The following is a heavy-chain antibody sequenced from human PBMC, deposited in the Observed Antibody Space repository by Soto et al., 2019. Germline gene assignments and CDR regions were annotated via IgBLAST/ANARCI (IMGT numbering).Heavy chain of an antibody. D-gene: IGHD3-22*01. Sequence: QVRLVQSGAEVKKPGSSVKVSCKASGSTFNNYAISWVRQAPGQGLEWMGGIIPIFGTANYAQKFQGRVTITAEESTSTAYMELRSLRSEDTAVYYCARGVHHDRSGFYYFYWGQGTLVTVSS. CDR1: GSTFNNYA. CDR3: ARGVHHDRSGFYYFY. CDR2: IIPIFGTA. V-gene: IGHV1-69*01. J-gene: IGHJ4*02.